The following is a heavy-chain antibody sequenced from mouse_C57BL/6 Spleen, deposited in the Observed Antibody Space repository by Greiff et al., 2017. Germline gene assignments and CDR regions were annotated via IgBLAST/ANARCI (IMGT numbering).Heavy chain of an antibody. D-gene: IGHD2-4*01. V-gene: IGHV1-82*01. CDR1: GYAFSSSW. Sequence: VQLQESGPELVKPGASVKISCKASGYAFSSSWMNWVKQRPGKGLEWIGRIYPGDGDTNYNGKFKGKATLTADKSSSTAYMQLSSLTSEDSAVYFCARSGDYEYYAMDYWGQGTSVTVAS. J-gene: IGHJ4*01. CDR3: ARSGDYEYYAMDY. CDR2: IYPGDGDT.